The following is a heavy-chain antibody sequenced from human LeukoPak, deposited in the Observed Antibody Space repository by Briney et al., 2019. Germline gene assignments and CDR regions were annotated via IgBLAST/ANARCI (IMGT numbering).Heavy chain of an antibody. CDR2: ISYDGSNK. D-gene: IGHD2-2*01. V-gene: IGHV3-30*18. CDR3: AKGSSTSWDTMDV. Sequence: PGRSLRLSCAASGFTFSSYGMHWVRQAPGKGLEWVAVISYDGSNKYYADSVKGRFTISRDNSKNTLYLQMNSLRAEDTAVYYCAKGSSTSWDTMDVWGKGTTVTVPS. CDR1: GFTFSSYG. J-gene: IGHJ6*04.